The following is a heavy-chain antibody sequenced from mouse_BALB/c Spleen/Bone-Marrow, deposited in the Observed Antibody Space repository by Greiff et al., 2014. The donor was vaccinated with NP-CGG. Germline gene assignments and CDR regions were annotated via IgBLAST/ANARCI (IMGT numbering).Heavy chain of an antibody. D-gene: IGHD2-4*01. CDR2: ISSGGSYS. V-gene: IGHV5-6*02. Sequence: EVMLVESGGDLVKPGGSLKLSCAASGFTFSSYGMSWVHQTPDKRLEWVATISSGGSYSYYPDSVKGRFTISRDNAKNTLYLQMSSLKSEDTAMYYCARQDYDWFAYWGQGTLVTVSA. CDR1: GFTFSSYG. J-gene: IGHJ3*01. CDR3: ARQDYDWFAY.